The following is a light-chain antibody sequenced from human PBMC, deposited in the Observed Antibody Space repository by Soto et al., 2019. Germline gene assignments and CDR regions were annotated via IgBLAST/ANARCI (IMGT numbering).Light chain of an antibody. Sequence: QSVLTQPPSVSGAPGQTVTISCTGSSSNIGANYDVHWYQQRPGTAPKLLIFGNNNRPSGVPDRFSGSKSGTSASLAITGLQAEDEGDYYCSSYTNINTRACVFGTGTKLTVL. V-gene: IGLV1-40*01. CDR1: SSNIGANYD. J-gene: IGLJ1*01. CDR3: SSYTNINTRACV. CDR2: GNN.